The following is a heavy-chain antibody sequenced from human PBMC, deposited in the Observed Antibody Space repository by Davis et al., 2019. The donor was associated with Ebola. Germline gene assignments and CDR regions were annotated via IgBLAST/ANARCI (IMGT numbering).Heavy chain of an antibody. J-gene: IGHJ4*02. CDR3: AKQESLYGSSDY. V-gene: IGHV5-51*01. D-gene: IGHD3-22*01. CDR2: IYPGDSDT. Sequence: GESLKISCKCSGYGFADYWIAWVRQTPAKGLEWMGIIYPGDSDTRYSPSFESQVTISVDRSISTAYLQWSSLKASDTAMYYCAKQESLYGSSDYWGQGTLVTVSS. CDR1: GYGFADYW.